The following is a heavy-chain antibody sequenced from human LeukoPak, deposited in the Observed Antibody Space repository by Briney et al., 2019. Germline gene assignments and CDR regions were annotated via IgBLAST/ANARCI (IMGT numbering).Heavy chain of an antibody. D-gene: IGHD3-22*01. CDR1: GGSISSYY. V-gene: IGHV4-59*01. CDR3: ARVHDSSGYLFYFDY. Sequence: SETLPLTCTVSGGSISSYYWSWIRQPPGKGLEWIGYIYYSGSTNYNPSLKSRVTISVDTSKNQFSLKLSSVTAADAAVYYCARVHDSSGYLFYFDYWGQGTLVTVSS. CDR2: IYYSGST. J-gene: IGHJ4*02.